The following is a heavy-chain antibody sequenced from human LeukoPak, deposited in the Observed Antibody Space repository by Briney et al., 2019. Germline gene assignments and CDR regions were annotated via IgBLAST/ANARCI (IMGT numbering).Heavy chain of an antibody. CDR3: AREAYSGYDWGGYYYYGMDV. CDR1: GGSISSYY. D-gene: IGHD5-12*01. V-gene: IGHV4-59*01. CDR2: IYYSGST. Sequence: SETLSPTCTVSGGSISSYYWSWIRQPPGKGLEWIGYIYYSGSTNYNPSLKSRVTISVDTSKNQFSLKLSSVTAADTAVYYCAREAYSGYDWGGYYYYGMDVWGQGTTVTVSS. J-gene: IGHJ6*02.